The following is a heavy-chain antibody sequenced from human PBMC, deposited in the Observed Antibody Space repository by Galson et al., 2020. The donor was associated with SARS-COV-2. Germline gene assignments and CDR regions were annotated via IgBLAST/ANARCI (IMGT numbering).Heavy chain of an antibody. CDR3: ARDLEVAGGMDV. D-gene: IGHD2-15*01. J-gene: IGHJ6*02. CDR1: GFTVSSNY. V-gene: IGHV3-53*01. CDR2: IYSGGST. Sequence: GGSLRLSCAASGFTVSSNYMSWVRQAPGKWLEWVSVIYSGGSTYYADSVKGRFTIYRDNSKNTLYLQMNSLRAEDTAVYYCARDLEVAGGMDVWGQGTTVTVSS.